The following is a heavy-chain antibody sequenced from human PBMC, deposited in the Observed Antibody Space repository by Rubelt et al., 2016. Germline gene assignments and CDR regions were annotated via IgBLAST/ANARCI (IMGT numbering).Heavy chain of an antibody. CDR1: GGTFSSYA. Sequence: QVQLVQSGAEVKKPGSSVKVSCKASGGTFSSYAISWVRQAPGQGLEWMGGIIPIFGTQNYERKFRARVPIPADESTRQAYMERGSLRSEETAVYYCAREATWYGMDVWGQGTTVTVSS. V-gene: IGHV1-69*01. CDR2: IIPIFGTQ. J-gene: IGHJ6*02. CDR3: AREATWYGMDV.